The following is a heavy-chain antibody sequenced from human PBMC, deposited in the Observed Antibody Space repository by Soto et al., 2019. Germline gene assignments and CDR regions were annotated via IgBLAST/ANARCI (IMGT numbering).Heavy chain of an antibody. Sequence: QVQLVQSGAEVKKPGASVKVSCKASGYTFTSYGINWVRQAPGQGLEWMGWVNIYKGNTNYAQKLQGRVTMTTDTSTSTAYLELRRLRSDDTAVYYCAIERGGYSYGDYWGQGTQVSVSS. V-gene: IGHV1-18*01. D-gene: IGHD5-18*01. CDR3: AIERGGYSYGDY. J-gene: IGHJ4*02. CDR1: GYTFTSYG. CDR2: VNIYKGNT.